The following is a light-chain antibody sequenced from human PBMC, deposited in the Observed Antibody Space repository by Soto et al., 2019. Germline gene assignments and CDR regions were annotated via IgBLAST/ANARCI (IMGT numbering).Light chain of an antibody. Sequence: EIVLTQSPATLSLSPGGGATLSCRASQSVTSYLAWYQQKPGQAPRLLIYDSFNRATGIPARFSGSGSGTDFTLTISSLEPEDFAVYYCQQRSSWPLTFGGGTKVEIK. CDR2: DSF. V-gene: IGKV3-11*01. CDR3: QQRSSWPLT. CDR1: QSVTSY. J-gene: IGKJ4*01.